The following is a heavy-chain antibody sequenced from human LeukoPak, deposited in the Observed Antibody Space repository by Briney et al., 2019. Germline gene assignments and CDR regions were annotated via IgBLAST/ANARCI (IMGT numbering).Heavy chain of an antibody. CDR1: GFMFRSFE. J-gene: IGHJ3*02. V-gene: IGHV3-7*01. CDR2: IKPDGSDK. D-gene: IGHD5-24*01. CDR3: ATISAQTFDI. Sequence: PGGSLRLSCAASGFMFRSFEMYWVRQSPGKGLEWVANIKPDGSDKYYVDSARGRFTVSRDNAKNSAFLQMNSLRAEDTAIYYCATISAQTFDIWGQGTLVSVSS.